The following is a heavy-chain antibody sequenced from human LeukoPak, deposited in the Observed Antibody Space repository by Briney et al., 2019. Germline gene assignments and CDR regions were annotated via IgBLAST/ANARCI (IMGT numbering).Heavy chain of an antibody. D-gene: IGHD6-13*01. V-gene: IGHV4-59*11. CDR1: RGSISSHY. CDR3: ARIIAAASTICFDP. J-gene: IGHJ5*02. CDR2: IYYSVST. Sequence: SETLSLTSTVSRGSISSHYWSWIPQPPGKGLEGMRYIYYSVSTNSNTSLNSRVTISTDTFKIQLTMKLSSVTAADTAVYYCARIIAAASTICFDPWGQGTLVASPQ.